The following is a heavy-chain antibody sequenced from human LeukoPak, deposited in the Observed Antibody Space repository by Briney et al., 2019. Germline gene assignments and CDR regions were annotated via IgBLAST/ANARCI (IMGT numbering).Heavy chain of an antibody. CDR3: ARVPPDDYGDYYYFDY. Sequence: PGRSLRLSCAASGFTFSSYGMHWVRQAPGKGLEWVAVISYDGSNKYYADSVKGRFTISRDNAKNSLYLQMNSLRAEDTALYYCARVPPDDYGDYYYFDYWGQGTLVTVSS. CDR1: GFTFSSYG. CDR2: ISYDGSNK. J-gene: IGHJ4*02. D-gene: IGHD4-17*01. V-gene: IGHV3-30*03.